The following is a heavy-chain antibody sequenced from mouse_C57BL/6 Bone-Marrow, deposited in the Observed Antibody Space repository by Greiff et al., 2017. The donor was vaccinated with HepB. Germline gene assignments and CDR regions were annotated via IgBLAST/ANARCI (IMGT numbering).Heavy chain of an antibody. CDR1: GYAFSSSW. V-gene: IGHV1-82*01. CDR2: IYPGDGDT. D-gene: IGHD1-1*01. J-gene: IGHJ3*01. CDR3: ARSITTVVAPY. Sequence: VQLQQSGPELVKPGASVKISCKASGYAFSSSWMNWVKQRPGKGLEWIGRIYPGDGDTNYNGKFKGKATLTADKSSSTAYMQLSSLTSEDSAVYFCARSITTVVAPYWGQGTLVTVSA.